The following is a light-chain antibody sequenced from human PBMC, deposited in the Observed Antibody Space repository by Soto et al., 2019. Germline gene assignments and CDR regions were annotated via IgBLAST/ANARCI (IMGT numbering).Light chain of an antibody. Sequence: EIVFTQSPCSLSLSPGERATLSCRASQSVSSSYLAWYQLKPGQAPRLLIYGASSRATGIPDRFTGSGSGTDFTLTISRLEPEDFAVYFCQQYGSSPRTFGQGTQVDIK. CDR1: QSVSSSY. CDR2: GAS. V-gene: IGKV3-20*01. J-gene: IGKJ1*01. CDR3: QQYGSSPRT.